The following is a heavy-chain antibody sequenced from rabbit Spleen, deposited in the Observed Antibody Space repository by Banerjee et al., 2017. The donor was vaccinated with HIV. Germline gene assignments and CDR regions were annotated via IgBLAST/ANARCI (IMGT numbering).Heavy chain of an antibody. D-gene: IGHD2-1*01. CDR2: IYGGSSGST. CDR1: GFSFSSNW. J-gene: IGHJ2*01. Sequence: QSLEESGGDLVKPGASLTLTCTASGFSFSSNWICWVRQAPGKGLEWIACIYGGSSGSTYYASWAKGRFTISKTSSTTVTLQMTSLTAADTATYFCARRTTDYGFDLWGPGTLVTVS. CDR3: ARRTTDYGFDL. V-gene: IGHV1S40*01.